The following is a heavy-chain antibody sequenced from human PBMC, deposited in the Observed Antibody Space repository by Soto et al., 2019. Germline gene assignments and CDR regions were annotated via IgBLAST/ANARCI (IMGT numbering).Heavy chain of an antibody. CDR1: GGSISSYY. Sequence: PSETLSLTCTVSGGSISSYYWSWIRQPPGKGLEWIGYIYYSGSTNYNPSLKSRVTISVDTSKNQFSLKLSSVTAADTAVYYCAREPLGSAYGSGPFDYWGQGTLVPVSS. V-gene: IGHV4-59*01. CDR3: AREPLGSAYGSGPFDY. D-gene: IGHD3-10*01. CDR2: IYYSGST. J-gene: IGHJ4*02.